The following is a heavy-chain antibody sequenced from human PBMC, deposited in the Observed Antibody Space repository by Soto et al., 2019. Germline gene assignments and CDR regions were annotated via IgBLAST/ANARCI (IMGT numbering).Heavy chain of an antibody. Sequence: GGSLRLSCAASGFSFSTYGMHWVRQAPGKGLEWVAFISNDGSNKYYADSVKGRFTISRDNAKNTLYLQMNSLRAEDTAVYYYARETPGSSSWFSADYWGLGTLVTVSS. V-gene: IGHV3-30*03. CDR3: ARETPGSSSWFSADY. D-gene: IGHD6-13*01. J-gene: IGHJ4*02. CDR2: ISNDGSNK. CDR1: GFSFSTYG.